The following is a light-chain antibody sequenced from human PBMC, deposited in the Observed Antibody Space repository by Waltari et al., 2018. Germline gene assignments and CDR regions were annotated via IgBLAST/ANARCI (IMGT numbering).Light chain of an antibody. CDR1: QSISSY. CDR2: AAS. CDR3: QQSYSTLT. V-gene: IGKV1-39*01. Sequence: DIQMTQSPSSLSASVGDRVTITCRASQSISSYVNWYQQKPGKAPKLRIYAASSLQSGVPSRVSGSGSGTDVTLTISSLQPEDFATYYCQQSYSTLTFGGGTKVEIK. J-gene: IGKJ4*01.